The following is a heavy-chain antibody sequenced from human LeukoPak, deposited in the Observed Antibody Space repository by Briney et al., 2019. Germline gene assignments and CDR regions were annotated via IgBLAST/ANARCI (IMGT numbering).Heavy chain of an antibody. V-gene: IGHV4-59*01. CDR3: ARDTTRGRGFFDY. J-gene: IGHJ4*02. Sequence: SPAETLSLTCTLSGGSISSYYWSWMRQPPGKGLECLGYISYSGSTNYNPSLKSRVTISVDASKNQFSLKLSSVTAADTAVYYCARDTTRGRGFFDYWGQGTLVTVSS. D-gene: IGHD3-16*01. CDR1: GGSISSYY. CDR2: ISYSGST.